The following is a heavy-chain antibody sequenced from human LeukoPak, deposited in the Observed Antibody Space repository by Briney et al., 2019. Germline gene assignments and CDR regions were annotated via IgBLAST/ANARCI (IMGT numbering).Heavy chain of an antibody. CDR2: ISSSSSYI. J-gene: IGHJ3*02. D-gene: IGHD1-14*01. Sequence: GGSLRLSCGGSGFSFSSYWMNWVRQAPGKGLEWVSSISSSSSYIYYADSVKGRFTISRDNAKNSLYLQMNSLRAEDTAVYYCARHRASSDAFDIWGQGTMVTVSS. CDR1: GFSFSSYW. V-gene: IGHV3-21*01. CDR3: ARHRASSDAFDI.